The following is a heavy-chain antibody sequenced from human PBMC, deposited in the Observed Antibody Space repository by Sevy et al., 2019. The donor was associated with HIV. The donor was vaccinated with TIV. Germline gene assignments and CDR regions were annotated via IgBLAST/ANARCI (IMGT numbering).Heavy chain of an antibody. V-gene: IGHV4-4*07. Sequence: SETLSLTCTVPGGSISTYYWSWIRQPAGKGLDWIGRIYGSGSTSYNPSLKSRVTMSVDTSKNQFSLKLTSVTAADTAVYYCAREDADTSTLFDSWGQGTLVTVSS. CDR2: IYGSGST. CDR1: GGSISTYY. J-gene: IGHJ4*02. CDR3: AREDADTSTLFDS. D-gene: IGHD5-18*01.